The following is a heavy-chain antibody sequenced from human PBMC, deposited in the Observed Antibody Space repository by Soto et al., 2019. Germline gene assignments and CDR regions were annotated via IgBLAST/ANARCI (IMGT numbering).Heavy chain of an antibody. CDR3: ARGGVVVAATSAFDI. V-gene: IGHV4-31*03. D-gene: IGHD2-15*01. CDR1: GGSISSGGYY. J-gene: IGHJ3*02. Sequence: SETLSLTCTVSGGSISSGGYYWSWIRQHPGKGLEWIGYIYYSGSTYYNPSLKSRVTISVDTSKNQFSLKLSSVTAADTAVYYCARGGVVVAATSAFDIWGQGTMVTVSS. CDR2: IYYSGST.